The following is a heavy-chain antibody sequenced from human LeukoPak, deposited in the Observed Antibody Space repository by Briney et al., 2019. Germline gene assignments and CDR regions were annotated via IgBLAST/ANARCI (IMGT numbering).Heavy chain of an antibody. CDR2: IKQDGSEK. J-gene: IGHJ4*02. CDR1: GFTFSSYW. V-gene: IGHV3-7*01. D-gene: IGHD4-23*01. CDR3: AGFYGGNRLGFDY. Sequence: GGSLRLPCAASGFTFSSYWMSWVRQAPGKGLEWVANIKQDGSEKYYVDSVKGRFTISRDNAKNSLYLQMNSLRAEDTAVYYCAGFYGGNRLGFDYWGQGTLVTVSS.